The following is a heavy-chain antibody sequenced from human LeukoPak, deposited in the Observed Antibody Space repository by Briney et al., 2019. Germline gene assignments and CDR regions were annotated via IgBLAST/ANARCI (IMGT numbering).Heavy chain of an antibody. J-gene: IGHJ4*02. Sequence: GESLKISCTGFGYSFVNYWIGWVLQMPGKGLEWMVIVYPGDSDTRYSPSFQGQVTISADKSVNTAYLEWSSLKASDTAIYYCARLFSGGDSLYLDYWGQGTLVTVSS. CDR1: GYSFVNYW. CDR3: ARLFSGGDSLYLDY. V-gene: IGHV5-51*01. CDR2: VYPGDSDT. D-gene: IGHD4-23*01.